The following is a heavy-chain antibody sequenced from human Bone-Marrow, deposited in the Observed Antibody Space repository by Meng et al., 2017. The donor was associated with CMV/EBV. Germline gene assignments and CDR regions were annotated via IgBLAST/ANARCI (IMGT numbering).Heavy chain of an antibody. CDR3: AGARGYEYSNYGWFDP. Sequence: SVKVSCKASGFQFTRSAVQWVRQARGQRLEWVGWIVVSSGNRNYAKKFQERVTITRDMSTSTAYKELSSLRSEDTAVYYCAGARGYEYSNYGWFDPWGPGTLVTGSS. V-gene: IGHV1-58*01. CDR2: IVVSSGNR. CDR1: GFQFTRSA. D-gene: IGHD4-11*01. J-gene: IGHJ5*02.